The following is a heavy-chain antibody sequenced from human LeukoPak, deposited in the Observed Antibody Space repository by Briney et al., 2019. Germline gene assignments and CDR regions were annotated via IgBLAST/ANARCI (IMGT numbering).Heavy chain of an antibody. V-gene: IGHV1-18*01. D-gene: IGHD2-2*01. CDR1: GGTFTSYG. CDR2: ISAYNGNT. Sequence: ASVKVSCKASGGTFTSYGISWVRQAPGQGLEWMGWISAYNGNTNYAQKLQGRVTMTTDTSTSTAYMELRSLRSDDTAVYYCARRYCSSTSCYLAEYYFDYWGQGTLVTVSS. CDR3: ARRYCSSTSCYLAEYYFDY. J-gene: IGHJ4*02.